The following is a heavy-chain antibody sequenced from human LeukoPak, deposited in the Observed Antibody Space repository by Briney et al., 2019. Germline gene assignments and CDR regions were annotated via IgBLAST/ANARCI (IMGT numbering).Heavy chain of an antibody. D-gene: IGHD3-22*01. CDR3: ARRNYYDSSGYYGFDY. Sequence: ASVKVSCKASGYTFTSYGIRWVRQAPGQGLEWMGWISAYNGNTNYAQKLQGRVTMTTDTSTSTAYMELRSLRSDDTAVYYCARRNYYDSSGYYGFDYWGQGTLVTVSS. J-gene: IGHJ4*02. V-gene: IGHV1-18*01. CDR1: GYTFTSYG. CDR2: ISAYNGNT.